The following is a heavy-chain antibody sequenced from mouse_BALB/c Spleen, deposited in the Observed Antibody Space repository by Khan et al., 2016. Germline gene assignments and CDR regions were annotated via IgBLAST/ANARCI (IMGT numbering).Heavy chain of an antibody. CDR1: GFNIKDTY. CDR2: IDPANGNT. J-gene: IGHJ3*01. Sequence: VQLKQSGAELVKPGASVKLSCTASGFNIKDTYIHWVKQRPEQGLEWIGRIDPANGNTKYNPKFQGKATITADTSSNTAYLQLSLLTSEATAVYDCGRPFYDSYYGLDEWGQGTLVTVSA. D-gene: IGHD2-3*01. CDR3: GRPFYDSYYGLDE. V-gene: IGHV14-3*02.